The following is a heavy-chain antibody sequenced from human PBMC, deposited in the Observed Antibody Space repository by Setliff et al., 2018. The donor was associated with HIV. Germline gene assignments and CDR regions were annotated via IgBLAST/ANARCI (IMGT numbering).Heavy chain of an antibody. D-gene: IGHD2-15*01. CDR3: ARDKGVVAATETYYYNGLDV. Sequence: ASETLSLTCTVSGGSITSGTYYWNWIRQHPGKGLEWIGYIYYSGSTYYNPSLKSRITISVDTSKNQFSLTLNSVTAADTAVYYCARDKGVVAATETYYYNGLDVWGQGTTVTVSS. J-gene: IGHJ6*02. V-gene: IGHV4-31*03. CDR1: GGSITSGTYY. CDR2: IYYSGST.